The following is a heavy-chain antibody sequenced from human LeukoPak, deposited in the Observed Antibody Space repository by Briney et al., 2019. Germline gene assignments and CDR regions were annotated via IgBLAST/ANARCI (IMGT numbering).Heavy chain of an antibody. Sequence: PSETLSLTCTVSGGSISSYYWSWIRQPAGKGLEWIGRIYTSGSTNYNPSLKSRVTMSVDTSKNQFSLKLSSVTAADTAVYYCARAGSYGFNYYYYYGMDVWGQGTTVTVSS. D-gene: IGHD5-18*01. CDR3: ARAGSYGFNYYYYYGMDV. CDR1: GGSISSYY. CDR2: IYTSGST. J-gene: IGHJ6*02. V-gene: IGHV4-4*07.